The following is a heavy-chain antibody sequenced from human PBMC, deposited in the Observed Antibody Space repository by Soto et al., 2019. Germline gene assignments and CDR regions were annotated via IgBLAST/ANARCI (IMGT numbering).Heavy chain of an antibody. Sequence: GSLRLSCAVYGGSFSGYYWSWIRQPPGKGLEWIGEINHSGSTNYNPSLKSRVTISIDTSKNQFSLKLSSVTAADTAVYYCARGGNGSYQDYWGQGTLVTVSS. V-gene: IGHV4-34*01. CDR1: GGSFSGYY. J-gene: IGHJ4*02. CDR3: ARGGNGSYQDY. CDR2: INHSGST. D-gene: IGHD2-8*01.